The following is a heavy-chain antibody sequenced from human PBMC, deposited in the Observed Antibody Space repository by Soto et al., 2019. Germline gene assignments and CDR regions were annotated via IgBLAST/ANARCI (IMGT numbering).Heavy chain of an antibody. CDR3: ARLVRGVNWLDP. V-gene: IGHV4-34*01. J-gene: IGHJ5*02. CDR2: ISHSGST. Sequence: SETLSLTCAVYGGSFSGYYWSWIRQPPGKGLEWIGEISHSGSTNYNPSLKSRVTISEDTSKNQFSLQLSSVTAADTAVYYCARLVRGVNWLDPWGQGTLVTVSS. CDR1: GGSFSGYY. D-gene: IGHD3-10*01.